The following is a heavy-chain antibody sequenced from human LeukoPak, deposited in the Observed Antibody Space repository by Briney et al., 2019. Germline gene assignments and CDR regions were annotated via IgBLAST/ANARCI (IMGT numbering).Heavy chain of an antibody. J-gene: IGHJ4*02. V-gene: IGHV3-21*01. CDR2: ITSSTLYI. CDR1: GFTFSSYT. CDR3: ARENSGSFDY. D-gene: IGHD1-26*01. Sequence: GGSLRLSCAASGFTFSSYTLNWVRQAPGKGLEWVSSITSSTLYIYYADSVKGRFTISRDNTKNSLYLQMNSLRAGDTAVYYCARENSGSFDYWGQGTLVTVSS.